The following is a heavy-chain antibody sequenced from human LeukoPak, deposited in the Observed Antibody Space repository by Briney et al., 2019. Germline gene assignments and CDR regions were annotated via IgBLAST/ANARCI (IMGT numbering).Heavy chain of an antibody. CDR3: ARVMVRGVINWFDP. V-gene: IGHV3-48*02. CDR1: GFTFSSYS. CDR2: ISTSSSSI. J-gene: IGHJ5*02. D-gene: IGHD3-10*01. Sequence: PGGSLRLSCAASGFTFSSYSMNWVRQAPGKGLEWVSSISTSSSSIYYADSVKGRFTISRDNAKNSLYLQMNSLRDEDTAVYYCARVMVRGVINWFDPWGQGTLVTVSS.